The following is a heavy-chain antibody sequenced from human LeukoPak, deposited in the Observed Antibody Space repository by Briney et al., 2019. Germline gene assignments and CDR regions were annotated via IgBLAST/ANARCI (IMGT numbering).Heavy chain of an antibody. CDR2: VSFDGHNK. Sequence: SCKASGYTFTGYYMHWVRQAPGKGLEWVAVVSFDGHNKYYADSVKGRFTISRDSSKNMLYLDMNSLSVGDTAVYYCTGGSPDYWGQGTLVTVSS. D-gene: IGHD2-8*02. CDR3: TGGSPDY. J-gene: IGHJ4*02. V-gene: IGHV3-30*07. CDR1: GYTFTGYY.